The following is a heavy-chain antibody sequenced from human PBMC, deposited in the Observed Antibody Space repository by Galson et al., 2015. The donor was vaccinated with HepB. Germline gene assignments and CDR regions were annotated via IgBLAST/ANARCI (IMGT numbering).Heavy chain of an antibody. V-gene: IGHV3-30*18. J-gene: IGHJ4*02. CDR2: ISYDGSNK. CDR1: GFTFSSYG. Sequence: SLRLSCAASGFTFSSYGMHWVRQAPGKGLEWVAVISYDGSNKYYADSVKGRFTISRDNSKNTLYLQMNSLRAEDTAVYYCAKEGSLERIAENWGQGTLVTVSS. CDR3: AKEGSLERIAEN. D-gene: IGHD1-1*01.